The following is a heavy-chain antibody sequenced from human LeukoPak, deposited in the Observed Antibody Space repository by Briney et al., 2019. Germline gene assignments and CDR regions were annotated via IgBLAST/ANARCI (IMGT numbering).Heavy chain of an antibody. J-gene: IGHJ3*02. Sequence: GGSLRLSCAAVGFAFNSHALAWVRQAPGEGLDWVSSISVSSTPYYLDSVKGRFTISRDNSNNALFLQMVSLRAEDTALYYCAKCILDNCREGFHIWGQGTMVTVSS. CDR1: GFAFNSHA. V-gene: IGHV3-23*01. D-gene: IGHD1-1*01. CDR3: AKCILDNCREGFHI. CDR2: ISVSSTP.